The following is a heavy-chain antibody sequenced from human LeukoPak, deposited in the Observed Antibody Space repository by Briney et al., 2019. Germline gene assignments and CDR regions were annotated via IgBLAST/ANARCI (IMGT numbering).Heavy chain of an antibody. CDR2: INHSGST. V-gene: IGHV4-34*01. J-gene: IGHJ4*02. Sequence: SETLSLTCAVYGGSFSGYYWSWIRQPPGKGLEWIGEINHSGSTNYNPSLKSRVTISVDTSKNQFSLKLSSVTAADTAVYYCARGNGTHYFDYWGQGTLSPSPQ. CDR1: GGSFSGYY. CDR3: ARGNGTHYFDY.